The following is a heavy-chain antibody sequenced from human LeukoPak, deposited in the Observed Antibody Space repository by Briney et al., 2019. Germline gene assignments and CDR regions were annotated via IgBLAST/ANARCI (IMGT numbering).Heavy chain of an antibody. D-gene: IGHD6-13*01. J-gene: IGHJ5*02. CDR3: AKSGYSSSWSNAAVYNWFDP. CDR2: LSSSGGST. CDR1: GFTFSNYG. V-gene: IGHV3-23*01. Sequence: PGGSPRLSCAASGFTFSNYGMNWVRQAPGKGLEWVSALSSSGGSTYYADSVKGRFTISRDNSKNTLYLQMISLRAEDTAVYYCAKSGYSSSWSNAAVYNWFDPWGQGTLVTVSS.